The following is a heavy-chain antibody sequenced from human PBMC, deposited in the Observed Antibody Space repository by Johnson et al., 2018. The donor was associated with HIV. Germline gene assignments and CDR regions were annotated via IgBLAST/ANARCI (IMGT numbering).Heavy chain of an antibody. CDR1: GFTFSNYA. D-gene: IGHD5-18*01. CDR3: ARGQGGIQLWFDGFDI. J-gene: IGHJ3*02. Sequence: QVQLVESGGGVVQPGRSLRLSCAASGFTFSNYAMHWVRQAPGKGLEWVLMYYDGSNKSYAESVKDRFTISRDNAKNSLYLQMNSLRAEDMAVYYCARGQGGIQLWFDGFDIWGQGTMVTVSS. CDR2: MYYDGSNK. V-gene: IGHV3-33*01.